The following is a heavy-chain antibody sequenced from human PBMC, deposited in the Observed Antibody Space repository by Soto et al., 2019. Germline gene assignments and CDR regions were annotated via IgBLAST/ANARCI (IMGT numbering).Heavy chain of an antibody. D-gene: IGHD2-2*01. CDR1: GNTFTNFG. J-gene: IGHJ5*02. CDR3: ARVIPGADAWFDP. Sequence: QGQLVQSGAEVKKPGASVKVSCTASGNTFTNFGVTWVRQAPGQGLEWMGWISAYTDDPNYAQKFQGRVTRTIDTSTSTAYLDLRSLTSDDTAVYYCARVIPGADAWFDPWGQGTLVTVSS. V-gene: IGHV1-18*01. CDR2: ISAYTDDP.